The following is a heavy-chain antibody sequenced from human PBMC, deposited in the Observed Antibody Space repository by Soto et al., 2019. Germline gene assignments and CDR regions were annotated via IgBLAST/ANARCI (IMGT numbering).Heavy chain of an antibody. Sequence: GGSLRLSCAASGFTFSSYGMHWVRQAPGKGLEWVAVISYDGSNKYYADSVKGRLTISRDNSKNTLYLQMNSLRAEDTAVYYCAKAGAARFYGMDVWGQGTTVTVSS. V-gene: IGHV3-30*18. CDR3: AKAGAARFYGMDV. D-gene: IGHD6-6*01. CDR1: GFTFSSYG. CDR2: ISYDGSNK. J-gene: IGHJ6*02.